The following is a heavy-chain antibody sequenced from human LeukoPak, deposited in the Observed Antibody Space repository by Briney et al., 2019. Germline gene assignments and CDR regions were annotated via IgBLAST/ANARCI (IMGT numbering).Heavy chain of an antibody. D-gene: IGHD6-19*01. CDR1: GFSLSPSGMC. V-gene: IGHV2-70*11. Sequence: SGPTLVNPTQTLTLTCTFSGFSLSPSGMCVSWIRQPPGQALEWLARIDWDDDKYYSTSLKTRLTISKDTSKNQVVLTMTNMDPVDTATYYCARIRYSSGWYYGMDVWGQGTTVTVSS. CDR2: IDWDDDK. J-gene: IGHJ6*02. CDR3: ARIRYSSGWYYGMDV.